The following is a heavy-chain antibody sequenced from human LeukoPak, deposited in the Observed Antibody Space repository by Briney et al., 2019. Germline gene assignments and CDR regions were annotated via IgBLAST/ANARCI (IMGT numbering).Heavy chain of an antibody. D-gene: IGHD5-18*01. Sequence: SQTLSLTCAISGDSLSNNNVAWNSIRQSPSRGLEWLGRTYYRSKWNTDYAVSVKSRITINSDTSKNQFSLQLNSVTPEDTAVNYCARGCYSSFDYWDQGTLVTVSS. CDR3: ARGCYSSFDY. V-gene: IGHV6-1*01. J-gene: IGHJ4*02. CDR2: TYYRSKWNT. CDR1: GDSLSNNNVA.